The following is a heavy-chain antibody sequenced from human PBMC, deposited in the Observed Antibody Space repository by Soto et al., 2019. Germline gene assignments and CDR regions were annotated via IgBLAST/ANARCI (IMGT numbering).Heavy chain of an antibody. D-gene: IGHD2-21*02. Sequence: ALSLTRNVSGGSLSNSKYYWALIPQPPGKGLEWIASIYYSGTTYYNPPLKSRVTKSVDTSKNQFSLKLSSVTAADTAVYYCARLPVVTAIGAFDIWGQGTMVTVSS. J-gene: IGHJ3*02. CDR2: IYYSGTT. CDR3: ARLPVVTAIGAFDI. CDR1: GGSLSNSKYY. V-gene: IGHV4-39*01.